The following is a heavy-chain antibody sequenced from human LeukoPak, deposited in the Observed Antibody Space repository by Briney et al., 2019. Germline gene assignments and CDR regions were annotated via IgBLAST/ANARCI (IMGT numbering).Heavy chain of an antibody. CDR1: GYTFTDYY. CDR3: ARDGHGGNSFDY. CDR2: INPNSGGT. J-gene: IGHJ4*02. V-gene: IGHV1-2*02. Sequence: ASVNVSCKASGYTFTDYYMHWVRQAPGQGLEWMGWINPNSGGTNYAQKFQGRVTMTRDTPISTAYMELSRLTSDDTAVYFCARDGHGGNSFDYWGQGTLVTVSS. D-gene: IGHD4-23*01.